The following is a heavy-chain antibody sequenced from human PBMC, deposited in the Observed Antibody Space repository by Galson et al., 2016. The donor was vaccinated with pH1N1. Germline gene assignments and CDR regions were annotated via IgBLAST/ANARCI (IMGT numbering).Heavy chain of an antibody. CDR3: ARVGAAAGGSFEY. CDR1: GFTFSSYG. J-gene: IGHJ4*02. Sequence: SLRLSCAASGFTFSSYGMHWVRQAPGKGLEWVAVIWYDGSNKYYADSVKGRFTISRDNSKNTLYLQVNSLRAEDTAVYYRARVGAAAGGSFEYWGQGTLVTVSS. D-gene: IGHD2-15*01. V-gene: IGHV3-33*01. CDR2: IWYDGSNK.